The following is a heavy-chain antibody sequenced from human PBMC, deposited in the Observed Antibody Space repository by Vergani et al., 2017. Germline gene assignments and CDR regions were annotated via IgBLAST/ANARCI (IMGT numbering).Heavy chain of an antibody. J-gene: IGHJ4*02. CDR1: GFTFSNYG. CDR2: IRYDGSNK. CDR3: ARHRECGIAVFYFDY. Sequence: QVQLVESGGGVVQPGRSLRLSCAASGFTFSNYGMHWVRQAPGKGLEWVAFIRYDGSNKYYGDSVKGRFTISRDNSKNTLYLQMNSLRAEDTAVYYCARHRECGIAVFYFDYWGQGTLVTVSS. V-gene: IGHV3-33*01. D-gene: IGHD6-19*01.